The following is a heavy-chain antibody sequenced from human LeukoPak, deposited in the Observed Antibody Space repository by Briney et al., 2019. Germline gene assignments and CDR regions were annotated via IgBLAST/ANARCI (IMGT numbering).Heavy chain of an antibody. CDR2: IIPIFGTA. CDR1: GGTFSSYA. V-gene: IGHV1-69*01. D-gene: IGHD3-22*01. CDR3: ARDSPQYYYDSSGYYRTREFDY. Sequence: ASVKVSCKASGGTFSSYAISWVRQAPGQGLEWMGGIIPIFGTANYAQKFQGRVTITADESTSTAYMELSSLRPEDTAVYYCARDSPQYYYDSSGYYRTREFDYWGQGTLVTVSS. J-gene: IGHJ4*02.